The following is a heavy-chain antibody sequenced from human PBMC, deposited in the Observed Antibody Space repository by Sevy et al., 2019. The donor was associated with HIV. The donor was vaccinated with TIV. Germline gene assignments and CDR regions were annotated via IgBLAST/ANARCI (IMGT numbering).Heavy chain of an antibody. CDR2: IGTAGDT. Sequence: GGSLRLSCAASGFTFSSYDMHWVRQATGKGLEWVSAIGTAGDTYYPGSVKGRFTISRENAKNSLYLQMNSLRAGHTAVYYCARSGGSYYGYYYGMDVWGQGTTVTVSS. CDR1: GFTFSSYD. D-gene: IGHD1-26*01. J-gene: IGHJ6*02. CDR3: ARSGGSYYGYYYGMDV. V-gene: IGHV3-13*01.